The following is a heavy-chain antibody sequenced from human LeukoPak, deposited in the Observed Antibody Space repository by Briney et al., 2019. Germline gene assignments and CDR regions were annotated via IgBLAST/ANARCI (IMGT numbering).Heavy chain of an antibody. CDR1: GFTVSGNY. J-gene: IGHJ4*02. V-gene: IGHV3-53*01. D-gene: IGHD6-19*01. CDR3: ARENREGSGELDY. CDR2: IYSGGST. Sequence: GGSLRLSCAASGFTVSGNYMSWVRQAPGEGLEWVSVIYSGGSTCYADSVKGRFTISRDNSKNTLYLQMNSLRAEDTAVYYCARENREGSGELDYWGQGPLVTVSS.